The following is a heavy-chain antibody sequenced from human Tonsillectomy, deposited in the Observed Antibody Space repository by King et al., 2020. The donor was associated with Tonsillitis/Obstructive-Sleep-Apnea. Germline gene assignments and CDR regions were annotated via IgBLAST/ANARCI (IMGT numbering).Heavy chain of an antibody. CDR3: ARAGHADAFDI. CDR2: IYSGGST. CDR1: GFTVSSTY. V-gene: IGHV3-66*01. J-gene: IGHJ3*02. Sequence: VKLVESGGGLVQPGGSLRLSCAASGFTVSSTYMTWVRQAPGKGLEWVSVIYSGGSTYSADSVKGRFTISRDNSKNTLYLQMNSLRAEDTAVYYCARAGHADAFDIWGQGTMVTVSS.